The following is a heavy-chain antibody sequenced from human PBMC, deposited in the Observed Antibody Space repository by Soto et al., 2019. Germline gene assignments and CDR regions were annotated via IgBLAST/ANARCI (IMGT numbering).Heavy chain of an antibody. CDR3: AKVRPLRDCTRTSCLGAFDI. V-gene: IGHV3-23*01. Sequence: EVQLLESGGGLVQPGGSLRLSCAASGFTFSSYAMSCVRQAPGKGLEWDSAITASGDTTYYADSVKGRFTFSIDNSKRTMYLQMNSLSAEDTAVYYCAKVRPLRDCTRTSCLGAFDIWGEGTMVTVS. D-gene: IGHD2-2*01. CDR1: GFTFSSYA. CDR2: ITASGDTT. J-gene: IGHJ3*02.